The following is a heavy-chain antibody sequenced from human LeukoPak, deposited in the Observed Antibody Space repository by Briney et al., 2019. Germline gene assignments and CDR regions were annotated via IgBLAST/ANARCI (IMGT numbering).Heavy chain of an antibody. J-gene: IGHJ4*02. Sequence: GGSLRLSCAASGFTFSSYAMHWVRQAPGKGLEWVSVISFDGSSKYYADSVKGRFTISRDNSKNTLYLQMNSLKPDDTAVYYCARSGVQSGFCSSITCYTGYWGQGIPVTVSS. CDR2: ISFDGSSK. CDR3: ARSGVQSGFCSSITCYTGY. V-gene: IGHV3-30-3*01. CDR1: GFTFSSYA. D-gene: IGHD2-2*02.